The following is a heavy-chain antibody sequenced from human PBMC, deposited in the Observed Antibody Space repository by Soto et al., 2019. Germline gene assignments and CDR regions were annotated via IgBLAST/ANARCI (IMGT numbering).Heavy chain of an antibody. Sequence: PGGSLRLSCAASGFTFDDYAMHWVRQAPGKGLEWVSGISWSSGSIGYADSVKGRFTISRDNAKNSLYLQMNSLRAEDTALYYCAKDYYGDYGAFDIWGQGTMVTVSS. CDR3: AKDYYGDYGAFDI. J-gene: IGHJ3*02. CDR1: GFTFDDYA. CDR2: ISWSSGSI. D-gene: IGHD4-17*01. V-gene: IGHV3-9*01.